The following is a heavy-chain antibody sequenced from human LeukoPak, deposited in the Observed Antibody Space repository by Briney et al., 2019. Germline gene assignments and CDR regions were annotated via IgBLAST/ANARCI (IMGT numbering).Heavy chain of an antibody. V-gene: IGHV3-48*01. CDR2: ISSGSSST. D-gene: IGHD1-26*01. CDR1: GFTFSSYS. J-gene: IGHJ4*02. CDR3: ARDDVGYFDY. Sequence: GGSLRLSCAASGFTFSSYSMNWVRQAPGKGLEWVSYISSGSSSTHYADSVKGRFTISRDNAKNSLYLQMNSLRAEDTAVYYCARDDVGYFDYWGQGTLVTVSS.